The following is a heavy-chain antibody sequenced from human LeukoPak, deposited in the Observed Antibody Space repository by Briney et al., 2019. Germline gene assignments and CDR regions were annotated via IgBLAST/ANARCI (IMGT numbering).Heavy chain of an antibody. V-gene: IGHV3-30*04. Sequence: PGTSLRLSCATSGFTFRRSGVRWVRQAPGKGLEWVALMSSGGIKSYYAHSVKGRFTVSRHTSKDIVYLQMNSLSADDTGIYYCAKDHAGSGRAFESWGQGTLLTVSS. CDR1: GFTFRRSG. CDR2: MSSGGIKS. J-gene: IGHJ4*02. CDR3: AKDHAGSGRAFES. D-gene: IGHD3-10*01.